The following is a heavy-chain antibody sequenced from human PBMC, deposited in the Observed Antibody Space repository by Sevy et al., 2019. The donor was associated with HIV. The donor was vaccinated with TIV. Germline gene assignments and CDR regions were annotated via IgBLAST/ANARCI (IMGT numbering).Heavy chain of an antibody. J-gene: IGHJ3*02. CDR1: GFTFRSYS. V-gene: IGHV3-21*04. Sequence: GGSLRLSCAASGFTFRSYSMNWVRQAPGKGLEWVSSISTSSSYIYYADSLKGRFAISRDNAKNSLYLQMNSLRVEDTAVYYCARTNDYGVLSAFDIWGHGTMVTVSS. CDR3: ARTNDYGVLSAFDI. D-gene: IGHD4-17*01. CDR2: ISTSSSYI.